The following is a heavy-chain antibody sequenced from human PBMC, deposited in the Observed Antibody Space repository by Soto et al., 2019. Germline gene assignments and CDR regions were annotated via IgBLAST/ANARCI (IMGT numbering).Heavy chain of an antibody. D-gene: IGHD3-3*01. J-gene: IGHJ6*02. CDR3: ARLYYDYV. Sequence: RGSLRLSCRASGYDFRTYSMNWVRQAPGQGLEWIAYVSLDSDTIQYADSVKGRFTISRDDAENSLYLQMDSLRDEDTATYYCARLYYDYVWGQGTTVTVSS. V-gene: IGHV3-48*02. CDR2: VSLDSDTI. CDR1: GYDFRTYS.